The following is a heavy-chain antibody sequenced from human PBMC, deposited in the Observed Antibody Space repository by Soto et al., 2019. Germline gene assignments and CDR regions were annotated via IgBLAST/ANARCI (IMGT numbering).Heavy chain of an antibody. D-gene: IGHD3-10*01. V-gene: IGHV3-48*02. Sequence: GGSLRLSCAASGFTFSSYSMNWVRQAPGKGLEWVSYISSSSSTIYYADSVKGRFTISRDNAKNSLYLQMNSLRDEDTAVYYCARVMAGYYYYGMDVWGQGTTVTVSS. CDR1: GFTFSSYS. CDR3: ARVMAGYYYYGMDV. CDR2: ISSSSSTI. J-gene: IGHJ6*02.